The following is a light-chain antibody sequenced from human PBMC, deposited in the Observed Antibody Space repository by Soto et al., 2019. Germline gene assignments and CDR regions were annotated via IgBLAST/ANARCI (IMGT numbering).Light chain of an antibody. CDR3: GTWDSSLSSWV. CDR2: ENN. J-gene: IGLJ3*02. Sequence: QSVLTQPPSVSAAPGHKVTISCSGSSSNIGNNYVSWYQQLPGTAPKLLIYENNKRPSGIPDRFSGSKSGTSATLGITGLQTGDEADYYCGTWDSSLSSWVFGVGTKLTVL. CDR1: SSNIGNNY. V-gene: IGLV1-51*02.